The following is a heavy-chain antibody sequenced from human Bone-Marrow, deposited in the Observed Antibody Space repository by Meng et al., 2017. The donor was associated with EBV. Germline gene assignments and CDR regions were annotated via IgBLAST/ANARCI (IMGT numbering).Heavy chain of an antibody. CDR1: GFTFSSYS. Sequence: EVQLVESGXXXXXPXXALGLSCAASGFTFSSYSMNWVRQAPGKGLEWVSSISSSSSYIYYADSVKGRFTISRDNAKNSLYLQMNSLRAEDTAVYYCARWRVAADYWGQGTLVTVSS. J-gene: IGHJ4*02. CDR2: ISSSSSYI. V-gene: IGHV3-21*01. D-gene: IGHD6-19*01. CDR3: ARWRVAADY.